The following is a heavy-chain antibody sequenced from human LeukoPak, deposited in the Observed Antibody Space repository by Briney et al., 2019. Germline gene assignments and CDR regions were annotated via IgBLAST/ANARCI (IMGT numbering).Heavy chain of an antibody. D-gene: IGHD6-19*01. CDR3: ARDSVAGKVGRDYYYGMDV. J-gene: IGHJ6*02. Sequence: GRSLRLSCAASGFTFSSYTMNWVRQAPGKGLEWVSAVSSSSSYIHYADSVKGRFTISRDNAKSSLYLQMNSLRAEDTAVYYCARDSVAGKVGRDYYYGMDVWGQGTTVTVSS. CDR2: VSSSSSYI. CDR1: GFTFSSYT. V-gene: IGHV3-21*01.